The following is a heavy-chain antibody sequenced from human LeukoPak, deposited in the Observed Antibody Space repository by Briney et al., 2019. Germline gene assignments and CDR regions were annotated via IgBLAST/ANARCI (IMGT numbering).Heavy chain of an antibody. CDR3: ARVIIAAAGRYWYFDL. Sequence: ASVKVSCKASGYTFTSYGISWVRQAPGQGLAWMGWISAYNGNTNYAQKLQGRVTMTTDTSTSTAYMELRSLRSDDTAVYYCARVIIAAAGRYWYFDLWGRGTLVTVSS. CDR2: ISAYNGNT. J-gene: IGHJ2*01. V-gene: IGHV1-18*01. D-gene: IGHD6-13*01. CDR1: GYTFTSYG.